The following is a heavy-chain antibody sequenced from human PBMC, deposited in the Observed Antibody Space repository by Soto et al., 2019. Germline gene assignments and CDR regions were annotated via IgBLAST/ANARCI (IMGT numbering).Heavy chain of an antibody. V-gene: IGHV3-23*01. Sequence: EVQLLESGGGLVQPGGSLRLSCTASGPTFSNYAMTWVRQAPGKGLEWVSSISGDGGSTYSADSVKGRFTISRESSRNTLYLQMNSLRAEDTAVYYCAKDGGYGGGTLGSWGQGTLLTVSS. D-gene: IGHD2-15*01. J-gene: IGHJ4*02. CDR1: GPTFSNYA. CDR3: AKDGGYGGGTLGS. CDR2: ISGDGGST.